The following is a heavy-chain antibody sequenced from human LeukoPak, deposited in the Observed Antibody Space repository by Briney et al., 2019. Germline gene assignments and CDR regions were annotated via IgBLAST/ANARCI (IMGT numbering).Heavy chain of an antibody. CDR3: AKDYDILTGEPFDY. Sequence: QPGRSLRLSCAASGFTFRSYGIHWVRQAPGKGLEWVAVISYDGSNKYYLDSVKGRFTISRDNSKSTLYLQMNSLRAEDTAVYYCAKDYDILTGEPFDYWGQGTLVTVSS. D-gene: IGHD3-9*01. J-gene: IGHJ4*02. CDR1: GFTFRSYG. CDR2: ISYDGSNK. V-gene: IGHV3-30*18.